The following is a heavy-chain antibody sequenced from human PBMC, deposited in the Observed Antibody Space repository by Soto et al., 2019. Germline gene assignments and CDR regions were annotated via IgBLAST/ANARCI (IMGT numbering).Heavy chain of an antibody. CDR3: ARERDGSSWSSAESLQY. CDR2: ISTYNANT. J-gene: IGHJ1*01. D-gene: IGHD6-13*01. CDR1: GYIFSNYG. V-gene: IGHV1-18*01. Sequence: ASVKVSCKASGYIFSNYGISWVRQAPVQGLEWMGWISTYNANTYYAQKFQGRVTMTTDTSTSTAYMELRSLRSDDTAVFYCARERDGSSWSSAESLQYWGQGTLVNVSS.